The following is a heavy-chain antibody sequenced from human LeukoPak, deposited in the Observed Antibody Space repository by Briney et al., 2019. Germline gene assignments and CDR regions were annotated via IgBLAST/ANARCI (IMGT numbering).Heavy chain of an antibody. CDR3: ARAQYGDLDY. D-gene: IGHD4-17*01. J-gene: IGHJ4*02. CDR1: GGSISSYY. Sequence: SETLSLTCTVSGGSISSYYWSWIRQPPGKGLEWIGYIYCSGSTNYNPSLKSRVTISVDTSKNQFSLKLSSVTAAGTAVYYCARAQYGDLDYWGQGTLVTVSS. CDR2: IYCSGST. V-gene: IGHV4-59*01.